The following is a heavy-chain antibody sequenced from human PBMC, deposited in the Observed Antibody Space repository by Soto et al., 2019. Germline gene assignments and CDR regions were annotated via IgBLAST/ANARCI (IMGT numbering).Heavy chain of an antibody. D-gene: IGHD3-22*01. CDR3: AKEADISGYYPDY. J-gene: IGHJ4*02. CDR2: INDSGDYT. CDR1: GFTFTNYA. V-gene: IGHV3-23*01. Sequence: GGSLRLSCAASGFTFTNYAMSWVRQAPGKGLEWVSAINDSGDYTFYADSVKGRSTISRDNSKNTLHLQVNSLRGEDTAVYYCAKEADISGYYPDYWGQGTQVTVSS.